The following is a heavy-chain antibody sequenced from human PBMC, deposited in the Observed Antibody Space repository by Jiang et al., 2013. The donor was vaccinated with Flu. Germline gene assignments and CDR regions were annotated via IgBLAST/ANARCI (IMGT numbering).Heavy chain of an antibody. D-gene: IGHD6-19*01. Sequence: QDGSEKYYVDSVKGRFTISRDNAKNSLYLQMNSLRAEDTAVYYCARDNKRGVAVAVNDYWGLGNPGHRLL. CDR3: ARDNKRGVAVAVNDY. V-gene: IGHV3-7*03. J-gene: IGHJ4*02. CDR2: QDGSEK.